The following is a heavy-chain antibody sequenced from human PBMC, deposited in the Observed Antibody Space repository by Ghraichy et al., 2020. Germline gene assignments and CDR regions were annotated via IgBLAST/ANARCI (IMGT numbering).Heavy chain of an antibody. Sequence: SETLSLTCAVYGGSFSGYYWSWIRQPPGKGLEWIGEINHSGSTNYNPSLKSRVTISVDTSKNQFSLKLSSVTAADTAVYYCARDRSPVSTSWFRELSPWGQGTLVTVSS. J-gene: IGHJ5*02. V-gene: IGHV4-34*01. CDR3: ARDRSPVSTSWFRELSP. CDR2: INHSGST. CDR1: GGSFSGYY. D-gene: IGHD3-10*01.